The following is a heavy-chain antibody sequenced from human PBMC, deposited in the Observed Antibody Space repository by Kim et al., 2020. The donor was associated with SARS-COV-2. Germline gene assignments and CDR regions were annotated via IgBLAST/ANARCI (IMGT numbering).Heavy chain of an antibody. J-gene: IGHJ4*02. V-gene: IGHV4-59*01. CDR1: GGSISSYY. CDR2: IYYSGST. Sequence: SETLSLTCTVSGGSISSYYWSWIRQPPGKGLEWIGYIYYSGSTNYNPSLKSRVTISVDTSKNQFSLKLSSVTAADTAVYYCARGREGYISSWYLDYWGQGTLVTASS. CDR3: ARGREGYISSWYLDY. D-gene: IGHD6-13*01.